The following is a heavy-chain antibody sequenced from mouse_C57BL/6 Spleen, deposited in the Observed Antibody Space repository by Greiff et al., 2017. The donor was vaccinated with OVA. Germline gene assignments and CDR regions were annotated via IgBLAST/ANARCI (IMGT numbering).Heavy chain of an antibody. D-gene: IGHD6-1*01. J-gene: IGHJ2*01. Sequence: EVQRVESGGGLVQPGGSLSLSCAASGFTFTDYYMSWVRQPPGKALEWLGFIRNKANGYTTEYSASVKGRFTISRDNSQSILYLQMNALRAEDSATYCCARGSDSRYFDYWGQGTTLTVSS. CDR1: GFTFTDYY. V-gene: IGHV7-3*01. CDR3: ARGSDSRYFDY. CDR2: IRNKANGYTT.